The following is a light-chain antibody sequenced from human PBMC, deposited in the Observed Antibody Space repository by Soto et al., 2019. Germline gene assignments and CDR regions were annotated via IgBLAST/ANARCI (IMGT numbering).Light chain of an antibody. Sequence: EIVLTQSPATLSLSPGERATISCRASQSVRSYLAWSQQKPGQPPRLLIYDTSNRATHIPARFSGSGYGTDITLTISSLCPVDFSVYYCQQRSNCPLVTFGSGTRVDIK. CDR1: QSVRSY. J-gene: IGKJ3*01. CDR2: DTS. V-gene: IGKV3-11*01. CDR3: QQRSNCPLVT.